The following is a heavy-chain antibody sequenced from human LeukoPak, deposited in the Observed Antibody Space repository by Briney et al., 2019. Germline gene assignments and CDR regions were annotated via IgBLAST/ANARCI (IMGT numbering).Heavy chain of an antibody. CDR2: ISYDGSNK. CDR3: AKDSRGYSGSSDY. J-gene: IGHJ4*02. D-gene: IGHD5-12*01. Sequence: PGRSLRLSCAASGFTFSSYGMHWVRQAPGKGLEWVAVISYDGSNKYYADSVKGRFTISRDNSKNTLYLQMNSLRAEDTAVYYCAKDSRGYSGSSDYWGQGTLVTVSS. CDR1: GFTFSSYG. V-gene: IGHV3-30*18.